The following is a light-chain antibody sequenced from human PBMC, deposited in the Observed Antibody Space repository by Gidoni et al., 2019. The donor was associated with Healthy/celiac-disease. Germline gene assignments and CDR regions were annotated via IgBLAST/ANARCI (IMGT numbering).Light chain of an antibody. Sequence: DIQLTQSPSFLSASVGDRVTITCRASQDIDSYLAWYQQKPGEAPKLLIYDASTLQSAVPSRFSGSGSGTDFTLTISSLQPEDSATYYCQQLDQYGFTFGPGTEVDIK. J-gene: IGKJ3*01. CDR1: QDIDSY. V-gene: IGKV1-9*01. CDR2: DAS. CDR3: QQLDQYGFT.